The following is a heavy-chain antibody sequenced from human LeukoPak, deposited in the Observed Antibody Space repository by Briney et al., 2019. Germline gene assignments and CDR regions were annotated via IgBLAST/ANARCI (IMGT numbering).Heavy chain of an antibody. Sequence: RASLRLSCAASGFTFSSYWMSWVRQGPGKGLEWVANIKEDGSEKYYVDSVKGRFTISRDNAKNSLYLQMNSLRAEDTAVYYCARDWPFLVGGTPYGGQGTLVTVSS. J-gene: IGHJ4*02. D-gene: IGHD1-26*01. V-gene: IGHV3-7*01. CDR3: ARDWPFLVGGTPY. CDR1: GFTFSSYW. CDR2: IKEDGSEK.